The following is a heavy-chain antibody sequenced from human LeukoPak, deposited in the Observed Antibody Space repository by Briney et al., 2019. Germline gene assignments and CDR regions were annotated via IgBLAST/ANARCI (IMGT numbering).Heavy chain of an antibody. CDR3: ARDTRSSGWYYFDY. CDR1: GFTFSSYW. V-gene: IGHV3-7*01. Sequence: GGSLRLSCAASGFTFSSYWMSWVRQAPGKGLEWVANIKQDGSEKYYVDSVKGRFTISRDNAKNSLYLQMNSLGAEDTAVYYCARDTRSSGWYYFDYWGQGTLVTVSS. J-gene: IGHJ4*02. D-gene: IGHD6-19*01. CDR2: IKQDGSEK.